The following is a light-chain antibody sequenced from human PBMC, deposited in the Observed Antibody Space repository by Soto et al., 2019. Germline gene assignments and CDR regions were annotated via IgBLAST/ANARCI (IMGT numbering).Light chain of an antibody. V-gene: IGKV3-20*01. CDR3: QLYLGSPPYT. CDR2: GAS. J-gene: IGKJ2*01. CDR1: QSVRSTY. Sequence: PGERATLSCRASQSVRSTYLGWYQQKPGQAPRLLIYGASNRATGIPDRFSGSGSGTDFTLTISRLEPEDFAVYYCQLYLGSPPYTFGQGTTLEIK.